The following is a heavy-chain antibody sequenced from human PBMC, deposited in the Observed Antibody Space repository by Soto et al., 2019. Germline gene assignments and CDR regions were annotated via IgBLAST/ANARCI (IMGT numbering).Heavy chain of an antibody. CDR3: VKEGPIEGTGGFDS. J-gene: IGHJ4*02. V-gene: IGHV3-74*01. CDR1: GFTFSSYW. Sequence: GGSLRLSCAASGFTFSSYWMHWVRQAPGKGLVWVSRINSDGSSTSYADSVKGRFTISRDNAKNSVYVQMNSLRGEDTAIYYCVKEGPIEGTGGFDSWGQGTVVTVSS. D-gene: IGHD2-8*02. CDR2: INSDGSST.